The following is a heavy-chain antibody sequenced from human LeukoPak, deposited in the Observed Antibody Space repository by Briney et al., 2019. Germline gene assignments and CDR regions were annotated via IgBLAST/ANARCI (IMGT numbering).Heavy chain of an antibody. V-gene: IGHV4-30-4*08. J-gene: IGHJ1*01. CDR1: GGSISSGDYY. D-gene: IGHD2-15*01. CDR2: IYYSGST. Sequence: SETLSLTCTVSGGSISSGDYYWSWIRQPPGKGLEWIRYIYYSGSTYYNPSLKSRVTISVDTSKNQFSLKLSSVTAADTAVYYCARSTYLGDILHWGQGTLVTVSS. CDR3: ARSTYLGDILH.